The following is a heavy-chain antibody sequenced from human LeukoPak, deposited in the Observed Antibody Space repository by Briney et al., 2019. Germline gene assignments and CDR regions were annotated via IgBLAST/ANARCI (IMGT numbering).Heavy chain of an antibody. CDR2: MNPNSGNT. CDR1: GYTFTSYD. V-gene: IGHV1-8*03. CDR3: ARGPPSIGRGWYPLGY. J-gene: IGHJ4*02. Sequence: ASVKVSCKASGYTFTSYDFNWVRQATGQRLEWMGWMNPNSGNTGYAQKFQGRVTITRNTSISTAYMELSSLRSEDTAVYYCARGPPSIGRGWYPLGYWGQGTLVTVSS. D-gene: IGHD6-19*01.